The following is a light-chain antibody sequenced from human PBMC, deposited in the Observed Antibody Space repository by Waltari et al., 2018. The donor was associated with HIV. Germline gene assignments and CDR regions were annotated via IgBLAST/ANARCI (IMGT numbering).Light chain of an antibody. CDR1: SSDVGGYNY. J-gene: IGLJ2*01. CDR3: SSYAGSNNLV. Sequence: QSALTQPPSASGSPGQSVTISCTGTSSDVGGYNYVSWYQQHPGKAPHLMIYEVSKRPSGVPDRFSGSNSGNTASLTVSGLQAEDEADYYCSSYAGSNNLVFGGGTKLTVL. CDR2: EVS. V-gene: IGLV2-8*01.